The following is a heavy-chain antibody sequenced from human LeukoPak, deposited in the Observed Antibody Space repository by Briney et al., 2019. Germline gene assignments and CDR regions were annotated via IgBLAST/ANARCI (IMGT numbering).Heavy chain of an antibody. Sequence: GGSLRLSCAASGFTFSSYDMSWVRQAPGKGLEWLSVISGSGGTTYSADSVKGRFTISRDNAKNSLYLQMNSLRAEDTAVYYCARDEAHTALDYWGQGTLVTVSS. CDR2: ISGSGGTT. V-gene: IGHV3-23*01. D-gene: IGHD5-18*01. CDR1: GFTFSSYD. CDR3: ARDEAHTALDY. J-gene: IGHJ4*02.